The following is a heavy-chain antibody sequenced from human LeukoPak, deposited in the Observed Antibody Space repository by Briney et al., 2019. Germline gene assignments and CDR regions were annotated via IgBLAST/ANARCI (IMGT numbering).Heavy chain of an antibody. V-gene: IGHV4-59*08. CDR2: IYYSGST. D-gene: IGHD1-26*01. CDR3: ARHSGSYYDFDY. Sequence: SETLSLTCTVSGGSPSGHYWSWIRQPPGKGLEWIAYIYYSGSTNYNPSLKSRVTISIDTSKNQFSLKLSSVTAADTAVYYCARHSGSYYDFDYWGQGTLVTVSS. J-gene: IGHJ4*02. CDR1: GGSPSGHY.